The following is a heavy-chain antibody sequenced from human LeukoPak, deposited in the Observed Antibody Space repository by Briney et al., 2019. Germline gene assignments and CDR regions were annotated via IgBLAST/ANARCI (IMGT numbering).Heavy chain of an antibody. Sequence: SETLSLTCTVSGGSISSYYWSWIRHPAGKGLEWIGRIYTSGGTNYNPSLKSRVTMSVDTSKNQFSLKLSSVTAADTAVYYCAGGARYCSGGSCYFREFHYWGQGTLVTVSS. V-gene: IGHV4-4*07. CDR1: GGSISSYY. CDR2: IYTSGGT. CDR3: AGGARYCSGGSCYFREFHY. D-gene: IGHD2-15*01. J-gene: IGHJ4*02.